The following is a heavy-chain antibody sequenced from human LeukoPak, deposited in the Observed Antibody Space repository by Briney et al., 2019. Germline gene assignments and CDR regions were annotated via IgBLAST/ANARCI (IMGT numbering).Heavy chain of an antibody. CDR1: GFTFSSYS. V-gene: IGHV3-48*01. Sequence: GGSLRLSCAAPGFTFSSYSMNWVRQAPGKGLEWVSYISSSSSTIYYADSVKGRFTISRDNAKNSLYLQMNSLRAEDTAVYYCARDMGHCSGDTCYFDYWGQGTLVTVSS. CDR2: ISSSSSTI. J-gene: IGHJ4*02. CDR3: ARDMGHCSGDTCYFDY. D-gene: IGHD2-15*01.